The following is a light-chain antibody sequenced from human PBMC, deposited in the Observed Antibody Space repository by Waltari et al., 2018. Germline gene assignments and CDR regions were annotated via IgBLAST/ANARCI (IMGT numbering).Light chain of an antibody. CDR1: QSGTNY. CDR3: QQRRSWPLS. CDR2: DTS. V-gene: IGKV3-11*01. Sequence: SCRASQSGTNYVAWYQQKPGQAPRLLIYDTSNRATGIPARFTGSGFGTDFTLTISSLEPEDFAVYYCQQRRSWPLSFGGGTKVEIK. J-gene: IGKJ4*01.